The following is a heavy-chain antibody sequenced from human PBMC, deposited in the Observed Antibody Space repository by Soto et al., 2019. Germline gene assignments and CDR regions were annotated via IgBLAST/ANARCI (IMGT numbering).Heavy chain of an antibody. V-gene: IGHV3-7*05. D-gene: IGHD6-19*01. J-gene: IGHJ6*02. Sequence: EVQLVESGGGLVQPGGSLRLSCLASEFTFNTYWMNWVRQTPGRGLERVANIKDDGSEKNYVDSVKGRFTISRDNAKNSLYLHMNSLRGEDTAVYFCARDWGTPGRGSAVGYYYHYGMDVWGQGTTVTVSS. CDR3: ARDWGTPGRGSAVGYYYHYGMDV. CDR1: EFTFNTYW. CDR2: IKDDGSEK.